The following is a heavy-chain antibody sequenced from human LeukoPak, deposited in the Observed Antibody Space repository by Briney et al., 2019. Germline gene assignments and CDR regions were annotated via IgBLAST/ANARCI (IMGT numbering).Heavy chain of an antibody. Sequence: SETLSLTCAVYGESFSDYHWTWIRQPPGKGLEWIGEINHSGGTNYNPSLKSRVTISVDTSKNQFSLKPSSVTAADTAVYYCARVQFGGSEGRDAFDIWGRGTVVTVSS. CDR3: ARVQFGGSEGRDAFDI. CDR2: INHSGGT. V-gene: IGHV4-34*01. D-gene: IGHD3-10*01. J-gene: IGHJ3*02. CDR1: GESFSDYH.